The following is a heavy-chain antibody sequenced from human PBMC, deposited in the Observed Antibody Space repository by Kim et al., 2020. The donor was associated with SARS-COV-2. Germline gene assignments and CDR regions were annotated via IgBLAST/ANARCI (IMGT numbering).Heavy chain of an antibody. J-gene: IGHJ6*02. D-gene: IGHD5-12*01. CDR3: ARVKQGDGARWLPYYYYGMDV. Sequence: SETLSLTCTVSGGSISSGGYYWSWIRQHPGKGLEWIGYIYYSGSTYYNPSLKSRVTISVDTSKNQFSLKLSSVTAADTAVYYCARVKQGDGARWLPYYYYGMDVWGQGTTVTVSS. CDR1: GGSISSGGYY. V-gene: IGHV4-31*03. CDR2: IYYSGST.